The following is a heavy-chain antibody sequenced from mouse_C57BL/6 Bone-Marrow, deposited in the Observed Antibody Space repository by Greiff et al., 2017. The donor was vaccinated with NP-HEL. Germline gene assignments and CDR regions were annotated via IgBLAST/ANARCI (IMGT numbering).Heavy chain of an antibody. CDR3: ARDWYAMDY. Sequence: VQLQQSGPELVKPGASVKISCKASGYSFTGYYMNWVKQSPEKSLEWIGEINPSTGGTTYNQKFKAKATLTVDKSSSTAYMQLNSLTSEDSAVYYCARDWYAMDYWGRGTSVTVSS. J-gene: IGHJ4*01. D-gene: IGHD4-1*01. CDR2: INPSTGGT. V-gene: IGHV1-42*01. CDR1: GYSFTGYY.